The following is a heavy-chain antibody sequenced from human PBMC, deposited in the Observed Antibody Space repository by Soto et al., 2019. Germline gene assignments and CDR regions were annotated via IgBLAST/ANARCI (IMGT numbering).Heavy chain of an antibody. V-gene: IGHV3-23*01. CDR3: AGCTIFGVHPVGY. D-gene: IGHD3-3*01. CDR2: ISGSGGST. Sequence: PAGSLRLSCAASGLTFSSYAMRGVRQAPRKGLEWVSAISGSGGSTYYADSVKGRFTISRDNSKNTMYLQMNSLRAEDPAAYYRAGCTIFGVHPVGYRAQGTLVTVSP. J-gene: IGHJ4*02. CDR1: GLTFSSYA.